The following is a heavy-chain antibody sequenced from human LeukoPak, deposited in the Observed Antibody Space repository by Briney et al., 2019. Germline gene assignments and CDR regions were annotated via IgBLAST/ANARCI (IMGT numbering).Heavy chain of an antibody. V-gene: IGHV4-59*01. CDR2: IYYTGTT. CDR3: ARESGSSGWYDY. CDR1: SSXISSYY. J-gene: IGHJ4*02. Sequence: PSETLSLTCTVSSSXISSYYCSWIRQPPGKGPEWIGYIYYTGTTNYNPSIKSRVIISVDTSKNQFSLKLNSVTAADTAVYYCARESGSSGWYDYWGQGTLVTVSS. D-gene: IGHD6-19*01.